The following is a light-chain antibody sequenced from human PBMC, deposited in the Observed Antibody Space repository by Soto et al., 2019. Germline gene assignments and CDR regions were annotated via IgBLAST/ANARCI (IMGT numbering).Light chain of an antibody. J-gene: IGKJ5*01. CDR1: QSVTSSY. Sequence: TVLTQYPGTLSLSHGERATLSCRASQSVTSSYLAWYQQKPGQAPRLLIYGASSRATGIPDRFSGSGSGTDFTLTISRLEPEDFAVYYCQQYGSSPITFGQGTLLEV. V-gene: IGKV3-20*01. CDR2: GAS. CDR3: QQYGSSPIT.